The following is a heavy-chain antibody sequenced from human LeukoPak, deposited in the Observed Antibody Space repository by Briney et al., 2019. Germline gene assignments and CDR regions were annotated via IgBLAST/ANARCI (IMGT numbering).Heavy chain of an antibody. D-gene: IGHD3-9*01. CDR1: GGSISTSNYY. CDR2: IYYSGST. J-gene: IGHJ5*02. Sequence: SETLSLTCTVSGGSISTSNYYWGWIRQPPGKGLEWIGSIYYSGSTYYNPSLKSRVTISVDTSKNQFSLRLASVTAADTAVYYCATTDPYFDILSGVHGFFDPWGQGTLVTVSS. V-gene: IGHV4-39*01. CDR3: ATTDPYFDILSGVHGFFDP.